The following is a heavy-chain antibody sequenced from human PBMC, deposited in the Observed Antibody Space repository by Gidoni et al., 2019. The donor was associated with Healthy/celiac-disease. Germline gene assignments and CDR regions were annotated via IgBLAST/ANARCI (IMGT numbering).Heavy chain of an antibody. J-gene: IGHJ5*02. CDR1: GGSFSGYY. Sequence: QVQLQQWGAGLLKPSETLSLTCAVYGGSFSGYYWSWIRQPPGKGLEWIGEINHSGSTNYNPSLKSRVTISVDTSKNQFSLKLSSVTAADTAVYYCARGRSSTSLRWFDPWGQGTLVTVSS. CDR2: INHSGST. CDR3: ARGRSSTSLRWFDP. D-gene: IGHD2-2*01. V-gene: IGHV4-34*01.